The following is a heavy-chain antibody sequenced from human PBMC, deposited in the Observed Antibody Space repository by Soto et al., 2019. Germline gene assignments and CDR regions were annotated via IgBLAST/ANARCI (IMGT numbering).Heavy chain of an antibody. D-gene: IGHD2-15*01. Sequence: QVQLVQSGAEVKTPGASVKVSCRASGYSFRTHGISWVRQAPGQGLEWMGWISTYDDKTNFPQKFQGRITMTTDTSTSTAYMELRSLRSDDTAMYFCARDLGYCNSSGCFRNWFDPWGQGTLVTVSS. V-gene: IGHV1-18*01. CDR3: ARDLGYCNSSGCFRNWFDP. J-gene: IGHJ5*02. CDR1: GYSFRTHG. CDR2: ISTYDDKT.